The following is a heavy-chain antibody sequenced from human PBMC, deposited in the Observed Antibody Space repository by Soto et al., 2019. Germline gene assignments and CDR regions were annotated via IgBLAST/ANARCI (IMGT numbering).Heavy chain of an antibody. V-gene: IGHV1-18*01. CDR3: ARDAQMNDYIWGSYRPNWFDP. CDR1: GYTFTSYG. D-gene: IGHD3-16*02. CDR2: ISAYNGNT. J-gene: IGHJ5*02. Sequence: ASVKVSCKASGYTFTSYGISWVRQAPGQGLEWMGWISAYNGNTNYAQKLQGRVTMTTETSTSTAYMELRSLRSDDTAVYYCARDAQMNDYIWGSYRPNWFDPWGQGTLVTVSS.